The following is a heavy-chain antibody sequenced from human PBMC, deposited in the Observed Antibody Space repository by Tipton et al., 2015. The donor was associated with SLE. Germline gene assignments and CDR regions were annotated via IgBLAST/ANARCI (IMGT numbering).Heavy chain of an antibody. Sequence: TLSLTCTVSGGSISSGDYYWSWIRQPPGKGLEWIGYISYSGSTYYNPSLKSRVTISLDTSRNQFSLNLNSVTAADTAVYFCASLSLRLNWFDPWGQGTLVTVSS. J-gene: IGHJ5*02. CDR3: ASLSLRLNWFDP. CDR2: ISYSGST. CDR1: GGSISSGDYY. V-gene: IGHV4-30-4*01. D-gene: IGHD4-11*01.